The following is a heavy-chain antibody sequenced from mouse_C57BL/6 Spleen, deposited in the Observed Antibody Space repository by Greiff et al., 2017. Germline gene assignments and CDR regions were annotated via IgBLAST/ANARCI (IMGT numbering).Heavy chain of an antibody. Sequence: EVKVEESGPGLVKPSPSLSLTCSVTGYSITSGYYWNWIRQFPGNKLEWVGYISYDGSNNYNPSLKNQISLTRDTSNNQFYLKLKSVTTEDTATYYCASKLPGCAYWGQGTLVTVSA. J-gene: IGHJ3*01. CDR2: ISYDGSN. D-gene: IGHD2-12*01. CDR3: ASKLPGCAY. V-gene: IGHV3-6*01. CDR1: GYSITSGYY.